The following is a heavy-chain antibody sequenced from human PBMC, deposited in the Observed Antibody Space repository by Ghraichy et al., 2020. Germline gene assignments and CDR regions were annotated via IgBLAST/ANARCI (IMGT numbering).Heavy chain of an antibody. J-gene: IGHJ3*02. CDR3: ASHRATTDVFDI. D-gene: IGHD5-12*01. CDR1: GGSTSSIISY. V-gene: IGHV4-39*01. CDR2: IYYTGNT. Sequence: SQTLSLTCTVSGGSTSSIISYWGWIRQPPGKGLEWIGSIYYTGNTYYNPSLKSRVAISVDTSKNQFSLKLSSVTAADTAVYYCASHRATTDVFDIWGQGTMVTVSS.